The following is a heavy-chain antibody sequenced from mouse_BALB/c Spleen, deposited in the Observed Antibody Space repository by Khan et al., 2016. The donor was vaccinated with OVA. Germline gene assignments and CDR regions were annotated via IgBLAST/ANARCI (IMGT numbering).Heavy chain of an antibody. V-gene: IGHV3-2*02. D-gene: IGHD2-4*01. CDR3: ARKDYYDYDPFPY. CDR1: GYSITSEYT. Sequence: EVQLQESGPGLVKPSQSLSLTCTVTGYSITSEYTWNWIRQFPGNKLEWMGFIRYSGNTRYNPSLKSRISITRDTSKNQFFLQLNSVTSEDTATYCCARKDYYDYDPFPYWGQGTLVTVSA. CDR2: IRYSGNT. J-gene: IGHJ3*01.